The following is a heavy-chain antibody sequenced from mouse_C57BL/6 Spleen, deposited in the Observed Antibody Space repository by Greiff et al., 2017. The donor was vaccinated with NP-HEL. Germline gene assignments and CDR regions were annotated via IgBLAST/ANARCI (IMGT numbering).Heavy chain of an antibody. CDR2: FYPGSGSI. CDR3: ARHEGIYYGNHAWFAY. CDR1: GYTFTEYT. D-gene: IGHD2-1*01. Sequence: QVHVKQSGAELVKPGASVKLSCKASGYTFTEYTIHWVKQRSGQGLEWIGWFYPGSGSIKYNEKFKDKATLTADKSSSTVYMELSRLTSEDSAVYFCARHEGIYYGNHAWFAYWGQGTLVTVSA. V-gene: IGHV1-62-2*01. J-gene: IGHJ3*01.